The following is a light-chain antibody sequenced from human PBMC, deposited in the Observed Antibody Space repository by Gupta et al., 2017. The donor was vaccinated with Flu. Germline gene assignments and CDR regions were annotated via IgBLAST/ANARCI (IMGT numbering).Light chain of an antibody. Sequence: QSVLTQPPSVSSAPGQRVTISCSGGNSNIGNNYVSWYQQLPGTAPTLLIYENNQRHSEIPARFSGSKYGTSATLGITELQTEDEADYYWVAGDTSRSAGVFGGGTKLTVL. CDR1: NSNIGNNY. CDR2: ENN. J-gene: IGLJ3*02. CDR3: VAGDTSRSAGV. V-gene: IGLV1-51*02.